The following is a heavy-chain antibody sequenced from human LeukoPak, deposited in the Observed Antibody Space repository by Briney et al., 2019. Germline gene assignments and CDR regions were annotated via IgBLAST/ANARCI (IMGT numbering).Heavy chain of an antibody. CDR2: MNPNSGNR. D-gene: IGHD3-3*01. CDR3: ARAERRSYDFWGDQHYYYMDV. J-gene: IGHJ6*03. Sequence: ASVKVSCKASGYTFTRYDINWVRQATGQGLEWMGWMNPNSGNRGYAQKFQDRVTITRDTSMSTAYMELSSPRSEDTAVYYCARAERRSYDFWGDQHYYYMDVWGEGTTVTVSS. CDR1: GYTFTRYD. V-gene: IGHV1-8*03.